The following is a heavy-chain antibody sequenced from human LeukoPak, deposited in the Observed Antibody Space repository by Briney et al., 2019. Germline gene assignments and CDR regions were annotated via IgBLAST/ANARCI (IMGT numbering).Heavy chain of an antibody. CDR2: INHSGST. V-gene: IGHV4-34*01. CDR1: GGSFSGYY. J-gene: IGHJ4*02. Sequence: SETLCLTCAVYGGSFSGYYWSWIRQPPGKGLEWIGEINHSGSTNYNTSLKSRVTISVDTSKNQFSLKLSSVTAADTAVYYCARLPRGDYDSSVVDYWGQGTLVTVSS. CDR3: ARLPRGDYDSSVVDY. D-gene: IGHD3-22*01.